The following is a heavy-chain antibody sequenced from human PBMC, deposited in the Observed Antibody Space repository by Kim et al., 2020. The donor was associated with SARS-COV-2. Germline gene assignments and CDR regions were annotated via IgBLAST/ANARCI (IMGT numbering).Heavy chain of an antibody. J-gene: IGHJ6*03. V-gene: IGHV3-48*02. D-gene: IGHD2-15*01. Sequence: KGRFTISRDNAKTSLYLQMNSLRDEDTAVYYCARSKVVAVVLYYYYYMDVWGKGTTVTVSS. CDR3: ARSKVVAVVLYYYYYMDV.